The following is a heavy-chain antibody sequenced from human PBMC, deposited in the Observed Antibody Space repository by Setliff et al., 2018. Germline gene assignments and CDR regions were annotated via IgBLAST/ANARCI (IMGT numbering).Heavy chain of an antibody. V-gene: IGHV1-2*02. CDR2: ISPHTGNT. D-gene: IGHD1-20*01. J-gene: IGHJ4*02. CDR1: GYNFPGYY. Sequence: GASVKVSCKASGYNFPGYYLHWVRQAPGQGLEWMGWISPHTGNTQYAQNFQGRVTMTRDTSITTAYMVLSSLRSNDTAFYYCARRAFIETITGYCFDLWGQGTQVTVSS. CDR3: ARRAFIETITGYCFDL.